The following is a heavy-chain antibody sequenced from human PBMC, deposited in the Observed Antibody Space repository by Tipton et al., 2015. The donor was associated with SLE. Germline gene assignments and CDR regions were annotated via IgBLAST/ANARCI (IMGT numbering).Heavy chain of an antibody. Sequence: LRLSCAVYGGSFSGYYWSWIRQPPGKGLEWIGEINHSGRTNYNPSLKSRVTISVDTSKNQFSLKLSSVTAADTAVYYCARGIWIVVVPAAQDYYYMDVWGKGTTVTVSS. D-gene: IGHD2-2*01. CDR2: INHSGRT. CDR1: GGSFSGYY. V-gene: IGHV4-34*01. CDR3: ARGIWIVVVPAAQDYYYMDV. J-gene: IGHJ6*03.